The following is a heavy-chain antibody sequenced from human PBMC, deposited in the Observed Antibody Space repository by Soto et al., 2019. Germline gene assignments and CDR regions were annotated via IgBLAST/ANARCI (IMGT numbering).Heavy chain of an antibody. CDR3: AKDSGYCSGGSCYETDY. Sequence: QVQLVESGGGVVQPGRSLRLSCAASGFTFSSYGMHWVRQAPGKGLEWVAVISYDGSNKYYADSVKGRFTISRDNSKHTLYLQMNSLRAEDTAVYYCAKDSGYCSGGSCYETDYWGQGTLVTVSS. D-gene: IGHD2-15*01. J-gene: IGHJ4*02. V-gene: IGHV3-30*18. CDR1: GFTFSSYG. CDR2: ISYDGSNK.